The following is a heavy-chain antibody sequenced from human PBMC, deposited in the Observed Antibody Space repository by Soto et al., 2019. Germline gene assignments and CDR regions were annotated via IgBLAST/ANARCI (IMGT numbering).Heavy chain of an antibody. CDR3: ARGPFFGVGPFLPPPYY. Sequence: SETLSLTCTVSGGSISSSSYYWGWIRQPPGKGLEWIGSIYYSGSTYYNPSLKSRVTISVDTSKNQFSLKLSSVTAADTAVYYCARGPFFGVGPFLPPPYYWGQGTLVTVSS. V-gene: IGHV4-39*01. D-gene: IGHD3-3*01. CDR2: IYYSGST. CDR1: GGSISSSSYY. J-gene: IGHJ4*02.